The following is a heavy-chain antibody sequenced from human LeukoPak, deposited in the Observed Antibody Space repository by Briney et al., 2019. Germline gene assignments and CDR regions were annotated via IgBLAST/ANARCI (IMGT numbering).Heavy chain of an antibody. J-gene: IGHJ4*02. CDR2: INSKSGGT. CDR3: ARGDWLLNY. Sequence: ASVKVSCKASGYTFTDYYIHWVRQAPGQGLEWMGWINSKSGGTNYAQKFQGRVTVTRDTSISTAYMELSRLRSDDTAVYYCARGDWLLNYWGQGTLVTVSS. V-gene: IGHV1-2*02. CDR1: GYTFTDYY. D-gene: IGHD5-12*01.